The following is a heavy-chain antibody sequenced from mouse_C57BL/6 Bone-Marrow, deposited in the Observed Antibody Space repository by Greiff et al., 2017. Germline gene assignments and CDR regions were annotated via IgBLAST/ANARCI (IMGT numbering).Heavy chain of an antibody. J-gene: IGHJ3*01. V-gene: IGHV1-54*01. D-gene: IGHD1-1*01. CDR3: ARGGFYYGSSYVEFAY. CDR1: GYAFTNYL. Sequence: VQLQQSGAELVRPGTSVKVSCKASGYAFTNYLIEWVKQRPGQGLEWIGVINPGSGGTNYNEKFKGQATLTADKSSSTACMQLSSLTSEDSAVYFCARGGFYYGSSYVEFAYWGQGTLVTVSA. CDR2: INPGSGGT.